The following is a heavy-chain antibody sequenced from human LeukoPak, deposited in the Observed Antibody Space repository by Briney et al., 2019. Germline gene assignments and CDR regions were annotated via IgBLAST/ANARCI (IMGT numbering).Heavy chain of an antibody. V-gene: IGHV6-1*01. CDR1: GDSVSSYRAA. Sequence: SQTLSLTCAISGDSVSSYRAAWNWIRQSPSRGLEWLGRTYYRSKWYSDYAPFVKGRININSDTSKNQFSLQLKSVTPEDTAVYYCARDYSGYDWAAFDFWGQGTILTVSS. CDR3: ARDYSGYDWAAFDF. J-gene: IGHJ3*01. CDR2: TYYRSKWYS. D-gene: IGHD5-12*01.